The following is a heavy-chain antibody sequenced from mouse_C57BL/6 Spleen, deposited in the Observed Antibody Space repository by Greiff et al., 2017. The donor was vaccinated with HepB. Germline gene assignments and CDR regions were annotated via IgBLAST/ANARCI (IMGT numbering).Heavy chain of an antibody. V-gene: IGHV1-82*01. CDR2: IYPGDGDT. CDR1: GYAFSSSW. Sequence: VQLQHSGPELVKPGASVKISCKASGYAFSSSWMNWVKQRPGKGLEWIGRIYPGDGDTNYNGKFKGKATLTADKSSSTANMQLSSLTSEDSAVYFCARRLNYGSSYDAMDYWGQGTTVTVSS. J-gene: IGHJ4*01. D-gene: IGHD1-1*01. CDR3: ARRLNYGSSYDAMDY.